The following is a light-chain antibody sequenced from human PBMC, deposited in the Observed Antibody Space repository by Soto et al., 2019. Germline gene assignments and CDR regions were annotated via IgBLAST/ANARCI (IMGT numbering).Light chain of an antibody. J-gene: IGKJ2*01. CDR2: DAS. Sequence: DIQMTQSPSTLSASVGDRITITCRASQSISSWLAWYQQKPGKAPNFLIYDASSLESGVPSRFSGGGAGTEFTLTISSLQPDDSATYYCQQYSSYPLTFGQGTKLEIK. CDR1: QSISSW. CDR3: QQYSSYPLT. V-gene: IGKV1-5*01.